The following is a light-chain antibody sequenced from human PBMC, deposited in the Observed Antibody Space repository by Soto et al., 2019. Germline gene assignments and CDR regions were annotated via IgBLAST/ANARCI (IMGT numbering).Light chain of an antibody. CDR1: QSVSSSS. CDR2: GAS. Sequence: EIVLTQSPGTLSLSPGERATLSCRASQSVSSSSLALYQQKPGQAPRLLIYGASTRATGIPDRFSGRGSGADFTLTISRLEPEDFAVYYCQYYGNSPYTFGQGTKLEIK. CDR3: QYYGNSPYT. V-gene: IGKV3-20*01. J-gene: IGKJ2*01.